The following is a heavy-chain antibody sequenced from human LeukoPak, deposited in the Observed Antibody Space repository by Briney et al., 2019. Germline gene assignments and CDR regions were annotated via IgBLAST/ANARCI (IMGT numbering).Heavy chain of an antibody. D-gene: IGHD3-16*02. CDR2: IYYSGST. CDR1: GGSISSGSYY. J-gene: IGHJ4*02. Sequence: PSETPSLTCTVSGGSISSGSYYWSWIRQPAGKGLEWIGYIYYSGSTNYNPSLKSRVTMSVDTSRNQFSLKLSSVTAADTAVYYCARERAYYDYVWGSYRSLYFDYWGQGTLVTVSS. V-gene: IGHV4-61*10. CDR3: ARERAYYDYVWGSYRSLYFDY.